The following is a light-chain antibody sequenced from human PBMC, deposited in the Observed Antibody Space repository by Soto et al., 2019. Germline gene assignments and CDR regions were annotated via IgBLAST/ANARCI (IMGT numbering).Light chain of an antibody. CDR3: QHYYSSPPT. V-gene: IGKV1-8*01. CDR1: QDISSS. Sequence: AIRMTQSPSSFSASIGDRVTITCRASQDISSSLGWYQQIPGRAPKLLISGASNLQSGVPSRFSGSGSGTDFTLTISSLPSEDFATYYWQHYYSSPPTFGQGTKVEIK. J-gene: IGKJ1*01. CDR2: GAS.